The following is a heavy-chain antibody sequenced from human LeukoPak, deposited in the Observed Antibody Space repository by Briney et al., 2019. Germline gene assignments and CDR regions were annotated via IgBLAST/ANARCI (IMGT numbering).Heavy chain of an antibody. CDR3: ARGPTYYYDSSGPFDYYGMDV. D-gene: IGHD3-22*01. V-gene: IGHV1-18*01. J-gene: IGHJ6*02. Sequence: ASVKVSCKASGYTFTSYGINWVRQAPGQGLEWMGWISAYNGNTNYAQKLQGGVTMTTDTSTSTAYMELRSLRSDDTAVYYCARGPTYYYDSSGPFDYYGMDVWGQGTTVTVSS. CDR1: GYTFTSYG. CDR2: ISAYNGNT.